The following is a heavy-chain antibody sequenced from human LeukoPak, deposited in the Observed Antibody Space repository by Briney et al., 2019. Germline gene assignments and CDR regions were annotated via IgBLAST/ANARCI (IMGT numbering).Heavy chain of an antibody. Sequence: PGGSLRLSCAASRFTFSSSAMNWVRQSPGKGLEWIGEINHSGSTNYNPSLKSRVTISVDTSKKQFSLKLSSVTAADTAVYYCARALRGYSDYAVLHWGQGTLVTVSS. CDR2: INHSGST. D-gene: IGHD5-12*01. CDR3: ARALRGYSDYAVLH. J-gene: IGHJ4*02. CDR1: RFTFSSSA. V-gene: IGHV4-34*01.